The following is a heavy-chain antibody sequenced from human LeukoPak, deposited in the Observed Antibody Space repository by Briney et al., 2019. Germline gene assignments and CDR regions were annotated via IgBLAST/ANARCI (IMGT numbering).Heavy chain of an antibody. D-gene: IGHD4-17*01. CDR1: GFTFSSYA. V-gene: IGHV3-30-3*01. Sequence: GRSLRLSCAASGFTFSSYAMHWVRQAPGKGLEWVAVISYDGSNKYYADSVKGRFTISRENSKNTLYLQMNSLRAEDTAVYYCAGELTTTDAFDIWGQGTMVTVSS. J-gene: IGHJ3*02. CDR2: ISYDGSNK. CDR3: AGELTTTDAFDI.